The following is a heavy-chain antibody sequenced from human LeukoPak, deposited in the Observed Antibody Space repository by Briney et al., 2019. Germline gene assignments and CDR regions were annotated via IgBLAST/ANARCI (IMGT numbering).Heavy chain of an antibody. CDR2: IYPGDSET. CDR1: GYSFTSYW. D-gene: IGHD4-17*01. V-gene: IGHV5-51*01. CDR3: ARRKATTVTTFLFDY. Sequence: GESLQISCKGSGYSFTSYWIGWVRQMPGKGLEWMGIIYPGDSETRYSPSFQGQVTISADKSITTAYLQWTSLKASDTAMYYCARRKATTVTTFLFDYWGQGTLVTVSS. J-gene: IGHJ4*02.